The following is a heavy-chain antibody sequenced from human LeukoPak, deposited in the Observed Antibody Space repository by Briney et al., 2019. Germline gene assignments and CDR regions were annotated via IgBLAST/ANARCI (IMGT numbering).Heavy chain of an antibody. CDR3: ARLGITIFGVVTAKCYFDY. D-gene: IGHD3-3*01. V-gene: IGHV4-34*01. CDR1: GGSFSGYY. J-gene: IGHJ4*02. Sequence: SETLSLTCAVYGGSFSGYYWSWIRQPPGKGLEWIGEINHSGSTNYNPSLKSRVTISVDTSKNQFSLKLSSVTAADTAVYYCARLGITIFGVVTAKCYFDYWGQGTLVTVSS. CDR2: INHSGST.